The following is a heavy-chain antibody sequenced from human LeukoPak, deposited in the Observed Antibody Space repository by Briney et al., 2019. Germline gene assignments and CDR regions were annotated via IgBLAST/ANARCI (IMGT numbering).Heavy chain of an antibody. J-gene: IGHJ6*02. CDR3: ARGGTWTLTDCGMDV. Sequence: ASVKVSCKASGGTFSSYAISWVRQAPGQGLEWMGGIIPFFATANYAQKFQGRVTITADESTSTAYMELSSLRSEDTAVYYCARGGTWTLTDCGMDVWGQGTTVTVSS. CDR1: GGTFSSYA. CDR2: IIPFFATA. V-gene: IGHV1-69*13. D-gene: IGHD1-26*01.